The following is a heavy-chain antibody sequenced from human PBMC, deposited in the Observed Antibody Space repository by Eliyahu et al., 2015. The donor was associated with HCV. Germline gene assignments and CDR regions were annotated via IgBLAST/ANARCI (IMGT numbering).Heavy chain of an antibody. D-gene: IGHD3-22*01. CDR2: ISSSSSTI. CDR3: ARDGPGDYYDSSGFDY. CDR1: GFTFXXYS. Sequence: EVQLVESGGGLVQPGGSLRXSCAASGFTFXXYSMNWVRQAPGKGLEWVSYISSSSSTIYYADSVKGRFTISRDNAKNSLYLQMNSLRAEDTAVYYCARDGPGDYYDSSGFDYWGQGTLVTVSS. V-gene: IGHV3-48*01. J-gene: IGHJ4*02.